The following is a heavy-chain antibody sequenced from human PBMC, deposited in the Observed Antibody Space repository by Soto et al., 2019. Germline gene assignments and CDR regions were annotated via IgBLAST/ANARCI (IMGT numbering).Heavy chain of an antibody. Sequence: SETLSLTCTVSGGSISSSSYYWGWIRQPPGKGLEWIGSIYYSGSTYYNPSLKSRVTISVDTSKNQFSLKLSSVTAADTAVYYCARHRIAAAFFDYWGQGTLVTVSS. V-gene: IGHV4-39*01. D-gene: IGHD6-13*01. J-gene: IGHJ4*02. CDR1: GGSISSSSYY. CDR3: ARHRIAAAFFDY. CDR2: IYYSGST.